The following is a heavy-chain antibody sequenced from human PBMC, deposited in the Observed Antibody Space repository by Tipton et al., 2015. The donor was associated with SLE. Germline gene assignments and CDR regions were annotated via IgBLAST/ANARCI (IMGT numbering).Heavy chain of an antibody. J-gene: IGHJ4*02. Sequence: GSLRLSCAASGFTFSTYYMHWVRQAPGKGLVWVSRINTDGTTTTYADYVKGRFTISRDNAKETLYLEMNSLGAEDTAVYYCAREMATITGIDSWGPGTLVTVSS. D-gene: IGHD5-24*01. CDR2: INTDGTTT. CDR3: AREMATITGIDS. CDR1: GFTFSTYY. V-gene: IGHV3-74*01.